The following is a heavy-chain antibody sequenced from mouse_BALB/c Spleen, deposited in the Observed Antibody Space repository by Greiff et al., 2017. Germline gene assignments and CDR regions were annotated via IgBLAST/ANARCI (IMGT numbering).Heavy chain of an antibody. CDR1: GYAFSSSW. D-gene: IGHD2-4*01. V-gene: IGHV1-82*01. CDR2: IYPGDGDT. CDR3: ARSSIYYDYDVSFAY. J-gene: IGHJ3*01. Sequence: QVQLQQSGPELVKPGASVKISCKASGYAFSSSWMNWVKQRPGQGLEWIGRIYPGDGDTNYNGKFKGKATLTADKSSSTAYMQLSSLTSVDSAVYFCARSSIYYDYDVSFAYWGQGTLVTVSA.